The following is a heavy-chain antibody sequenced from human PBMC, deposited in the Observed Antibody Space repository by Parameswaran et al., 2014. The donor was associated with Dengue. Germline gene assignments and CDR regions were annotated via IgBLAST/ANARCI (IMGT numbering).Heavy chain of an antibody. J-gene: IGHJ5*02. CDR2: IYYSGST. D-gene: IGHD2-2*02. V-gene: IGHV4-39*01. CDR3: ATAGEECSTSCYTGWFDP. Sequence: WIRQPQEGLEWIGSIYYSGSTYYNPSLKSRVTISVDTSKNQFSLKLSSVTAADTAVYYCATAGEECSTSCYTGWFDPWGQGNPGHRLL.